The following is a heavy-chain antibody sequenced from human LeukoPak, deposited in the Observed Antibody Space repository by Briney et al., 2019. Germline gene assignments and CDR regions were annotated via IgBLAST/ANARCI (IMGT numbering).Heavy chain of an antibody. CDR2: ISYDGSNK. CDR1: GFILSNYA. Sequence: PGRSLRLSCAASGFILSNYAVHWVRQAPGKGLEWVAVISYDGSNKYYADSVKGRFTISRDNSKNTLYLQMNSLRAEDTAVYFCARGQLLSGNFYGYYFDYWGQGTLVSVSS. CDR3: ARGQLLSGNFYGYYFDY. D-gene: IGHD1-26*01. V-gene: IGHV3-30*01. J-gene: IGHJ4*02.